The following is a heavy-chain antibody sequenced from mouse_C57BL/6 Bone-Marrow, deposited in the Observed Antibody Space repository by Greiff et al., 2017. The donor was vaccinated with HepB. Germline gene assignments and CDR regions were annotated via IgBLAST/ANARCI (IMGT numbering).Heavy chain of an antibody. Sequence: EVKLVESEGGLVQPGSSMKLSCTASGFTFSDYYMAWVRQVPEKGLEWVANINYDGSSTYYLDSLKSRFIISRDNAKNILYLQMSSLKSEDTATYYCARGGPYGYSFAYWGQGTLVTVSA. V-gene: IGHV5-16*01. D-gene: IGHD2-2*01. CDR2: INYDGSST. CDR1: GFTFSDYY. J-gene: IGHJ3*01. CDR3: ARGGPYGYSFAY.